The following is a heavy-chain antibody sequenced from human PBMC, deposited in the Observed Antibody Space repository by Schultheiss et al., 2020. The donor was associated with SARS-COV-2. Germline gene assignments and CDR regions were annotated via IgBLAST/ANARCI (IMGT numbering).Heavy chain of an antibody. J-gene: IGHJ4*02. V-gene: IGHV3-30*18. D-gene: IGHD1-7*01. Sequence: GGSLRLSCAASGFTFSSYGMHWVRQAPGKGLEWVAVISYDGSNKYYADSVKGRFTISRDNSKNTLYLQMNSLRAEDTAVYYCAKGGGYNWNYGDDCWGQGTLVTVSS. CDR2: ISYDGSNK. CDR3: AKGGGYNWNYGDDC. CDR1: GFTFSSYG.